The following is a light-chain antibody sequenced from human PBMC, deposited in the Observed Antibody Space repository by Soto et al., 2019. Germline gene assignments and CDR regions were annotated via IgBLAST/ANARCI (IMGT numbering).Light chain of an antibody. CDR2: GNS. CDR3: QSYDSSLSGSHVV. Sequence: QSVLTQPPSVSGAPGQRVTISRTGSSSNIGAGYDVHWYQQLPGTAPKLLIYGNSNRPSGVPDRFSGSKSGTSASLAITGLQAEDEADYYCQSYDSSLSGSHVVFGGGTKVTVL. CDR1: SSNIGAGYD. J-gene: IGLJ2*01. V-gene: IGLV1-40*01.